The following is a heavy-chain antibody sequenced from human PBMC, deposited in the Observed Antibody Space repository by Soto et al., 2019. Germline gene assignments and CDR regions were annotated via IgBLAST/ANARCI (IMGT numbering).Heavy chain of an antibody. V-gene: IGHV3-23*01. D-gene: IGHD3-10*01. CDR2: ISGSGDST. CDR1: GFTFSVYA. Sequence: EVRLLESGGGLVQPGGSLRLSCAASGFTFSVYAMSWVRQAPGKGLEWVSGISGSGDSTHYADSVKGRFTVSRDNSKSMLYLETNSRRAEDTAIYSCAKALYGGFTYWGQGTLVTVSS. CDR3: AKALYGGFTY. J-gene: IGHJ4*02.